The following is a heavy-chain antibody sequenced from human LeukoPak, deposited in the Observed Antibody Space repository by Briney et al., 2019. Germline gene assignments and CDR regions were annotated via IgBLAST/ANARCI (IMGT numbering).Heavy chain of an antibody. Sequence: SETLSLTCTVSGGSISSYYWSWIRQPPGKGLEWIGYIYYSGSTNYNPSLKSRVTISVDTSKNQFSLKLSSVTAADTAVYYCARGRSSGRSDYWGQGTLVTVSS. CDR3: ARGRSSGRSDY. CDR2: IYYSGST. CDR1: GGSISSYY. J-gene: IGHJ4*02. D-gene: IGHD6-19*01. V-gene: IGHV4-59*01.